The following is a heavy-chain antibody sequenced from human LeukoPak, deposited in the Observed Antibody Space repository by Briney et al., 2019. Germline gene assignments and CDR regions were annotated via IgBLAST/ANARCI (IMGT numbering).Heavy chain of an antibody. Sequence: GGSLKLSCAASGFTFSSYAMSWVRQAPGKGLEWVSAISGSGGSTYYADSVKGRFTISRDNSKNTLYLQMNSLRAEDTAVYYCAKDLGIVGAKRYAFDIWGQGTMVTVSS. J-gene: IGHJ3*02. D-gene: IGHD1-26*01. CDR2: ISGSGGST. CDR3: AKDLGIVGAKRYAFDI. V-gene: IGHV3-23*01. CDR1: GFTFSSYA.